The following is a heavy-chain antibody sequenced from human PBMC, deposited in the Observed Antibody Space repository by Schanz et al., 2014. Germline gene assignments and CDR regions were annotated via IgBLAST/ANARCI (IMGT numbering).Heavy chain of an antibody. CDR3: ARGLITAAGGAFDY. Sequence: EVQLLESGGGLVQPGGSLRLSCAASGFTFGDYAMTWVRQAPGKGLEWVTNINTGVNTYYADSVRGRFTMSRDNSKNTLYLQMSSLRAEDAAVYYCARGLITAAGGAFDYWGQGTLVAVSA. CDR1: GFTFGDYA. CDR2: INTGVNT. D-gene: IGHD6-13*01. J-gene: IGHJ4*02. V-gene: IGHV3-23*01.